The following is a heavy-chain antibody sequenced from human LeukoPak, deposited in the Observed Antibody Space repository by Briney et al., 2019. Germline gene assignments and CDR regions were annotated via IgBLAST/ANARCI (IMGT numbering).Heavy chain of an antibody. CDR1: GFTFSSYG. V-gene: IGHV3-30*02. J-gene: IGHJ5*02. D-gene: IGHD6-13*01. CDR2: IRYDGSNK. Sequence: GGSLRLSCAASGFTFSSYGMHWVRQAPGKGLEWVAFIRYDGSNKYYADSVKGRFTISRDNSKNKLYLQMNSLRAEDTAVYYCAKEHRIAAVPRGFDPWGQGTLVTVSS. CDR3: AKEHRIAAVPRGFDP.